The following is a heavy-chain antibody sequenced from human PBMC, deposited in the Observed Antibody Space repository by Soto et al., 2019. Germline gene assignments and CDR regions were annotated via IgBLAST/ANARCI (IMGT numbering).Heavy chain of an antibody. D-gene: IGHD2-8*02. Sequence: TLSLTCFVSGASATSHHWSWIRQLPGQGLEWIAYTSYTGNTNYNPSLQSRVTISLVTSTNPLSLTFTSMTSADTAVYYCASELHAGVTHYWDTGGQGTRVTVSS. V-gene: IGHV4-59*02. J-gene: IGHJ5*02. CDR1: GASATSHH. CDR2: TSYTGNT. CDR3: ASELHAGVTHYWDT.